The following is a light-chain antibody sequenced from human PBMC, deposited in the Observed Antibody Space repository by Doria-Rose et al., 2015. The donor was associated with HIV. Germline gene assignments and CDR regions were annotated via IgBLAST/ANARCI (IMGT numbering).Light chain of an antibody. CDR2: DNN. Sequence: KVTISCSGSSSNIGNNYVSWYQQLPGTAPKLLIHDNNKRPSGIPDRFSGSKSGTSATLGITGLQTGDEADYYCGTWDGSLSAVVFGGGTKLTVL. J-gene: IGLJ2*01. V-gene: IGLV1-51*01. CDR1: SSNIGNNY. CDR3: GTWDGSLSAVV.